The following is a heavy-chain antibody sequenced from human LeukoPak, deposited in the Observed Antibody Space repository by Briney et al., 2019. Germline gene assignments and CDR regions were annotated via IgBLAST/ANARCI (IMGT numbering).Heavy chain of an antibody. V-gene: IGHV3-23*01. CDR2: ISGSGGST. CDR1: GFTFSSYA. Sequence: GGSLRLSCAASGFTFSSYAMSWVRQAPGKGLEWVSAISGSGGSTYYADSVKGRFTISRDNSKNTLYLQMSSLRAEDTAVYYCAKDRVGIVGATDAFDIWGQGTMVTVSS. CDR3: AKDRVGIVGATDAFDI. J-gene: IGHJ3*02. D-gene: IGHD1-26*01.